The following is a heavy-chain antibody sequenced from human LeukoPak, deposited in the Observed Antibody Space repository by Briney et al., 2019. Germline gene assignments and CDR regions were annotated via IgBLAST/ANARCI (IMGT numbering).Heavy chain of an antibody. Sequence: PGGSLRLSCAASGFTFSSYAVSWVRQAPGKGLEWVSAISGSGGSTYYADSVKGRFTISRDNSKNTLYLQMNSLRAEDTAVYYCAKERPYYYDSSGLVDYWGQGTLVTVSS. D-gene: IGHD3-22*01. CDR1: GFTFSSYA. CDR2: ISGSGGST. CDR3: AKERPYYYDSSGLVDY. V-gene: IGHV3-23*01. J-gene: IGHJ4*02.